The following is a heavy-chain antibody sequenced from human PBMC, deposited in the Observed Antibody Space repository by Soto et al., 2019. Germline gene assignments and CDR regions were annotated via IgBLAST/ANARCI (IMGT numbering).Heavy chain of an antibody. CDR3: ARGGYCSSTSCYAGTPEY. D-gene: IGHD2-2*01. Sequence: QVQLQESGPGLVKPSQTLSLTCTVSGGSISSGGYYWSWIRQHPGKGLEWIGYIYYSGSTYYNPSRKSRVTISVDTSKNQFSLKLSSVTAADTAVYYCARGGYCSSTSCYAGTPEYWGQGTLVTVSS. CDR2: IYYSGST. V-gene: IGHV4-31*03. CDR1: GGSISSGGYY. J-gene: IGHJ4*02.